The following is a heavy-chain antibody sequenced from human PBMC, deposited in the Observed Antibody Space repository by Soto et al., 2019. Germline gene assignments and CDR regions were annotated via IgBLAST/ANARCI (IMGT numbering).Heavy chain of an antibody. CDR2: INHSGST. D-gene: IGHD6-13*01. V-gene: IGHV4-34*08. CDR3: AISAAGRGYDN. Sequence: SESLSLTCAVYGGTFSGYYWSWIRRPPGKGLEWIGEINHSGSTNYNPSLKSRVTISVDTSHNQFSLKLSSMTAADTPVYYCAISAAGRGYDNWGQGTLVTVSS. J-gene: IGHJ4*02. CDR1: GGTFSGYY.